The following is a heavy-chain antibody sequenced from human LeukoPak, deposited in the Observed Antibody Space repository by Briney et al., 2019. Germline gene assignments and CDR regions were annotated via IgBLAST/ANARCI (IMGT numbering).Heavy chain of an antibody. CDR1: GGSISSSSYY. J-gene: IGHJ6*03. CDR3: AGMGPYYYYMDV. Sequence: PSETLSLTCTVSGGSISSSSYYWGWIRQPPGKGLEWIGCIYYSGSTNYNPSFKSRVTISVDTSKNQFSLKLSSVTAADTAVYYCAGMGPYYYYMDVWGKGTTVTISS. V-gene: IGHV4-39*07. D-gene: IGHD3-16*01. CDR2: IYYSGST.